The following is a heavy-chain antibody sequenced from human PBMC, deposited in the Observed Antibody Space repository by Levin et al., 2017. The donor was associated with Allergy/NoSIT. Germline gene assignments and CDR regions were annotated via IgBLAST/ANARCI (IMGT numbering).Heavy chain of an antibody. Sequence: LSLTCAASGFIFSGSAMTWVRQTPGRGLEWVSEISGSGGDIYYADSVKGRFTISKDKYKNSLYLPMNSLRVEDTATYYCAKGGERSWIRAGAFDYWGQGTLVTVSS. CDR2: ISGSGGDI. CDR3: AKGGERSWIRAGAFDY. CDR1: GFIFSGSA. V-gene: IGHV3-23*01. J-gene: IGHJ4*02. D-gene: IGHD3-16*01.